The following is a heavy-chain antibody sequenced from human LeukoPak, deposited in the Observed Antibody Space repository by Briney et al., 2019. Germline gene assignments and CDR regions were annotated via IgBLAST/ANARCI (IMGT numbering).Heavy chain of an antibody. CDR2: IKQDGSEK. V-gene: IGHV3-7*01. CDR3: ARGFIPGAFDI. D-gene: IGHD1-14*01. CDR1: GFTFSSYG. Sequence: GRSLRLSCAASGFTFSSYGMHWVRQAPGKGLEWVANIKQDGSEKYYVDSVKGRFTISRDNAKNSLYLQMNSLRAEDTAVYYCARGFIPGAFDIWGQGTMVTVSS. J-gene: IGHJ3*02.